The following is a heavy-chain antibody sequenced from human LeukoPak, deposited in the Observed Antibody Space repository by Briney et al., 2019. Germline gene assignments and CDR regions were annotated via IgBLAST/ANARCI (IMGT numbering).Heavy chain of an antibody. J-gene: IGHJ3*02. V-gene: IGHV4-4*07. CDR2: IYTSGST. CDR3: ARVAPRRTYYDFWSGYYHDAFDI. D-gene: IGHD3-3*01. CDR1: GGSISSYY. Sequence: PSETLSLTCTVPGGSISSYYWSWIRQPAGKGLEWIGRIYTSGSTNYNPSLKSRVTMSVDTSKNQFSLKLSSVTAADTAVYYCARVAPRRTYYDFWSGYYHDAFDIWGQGTMVTVSS.